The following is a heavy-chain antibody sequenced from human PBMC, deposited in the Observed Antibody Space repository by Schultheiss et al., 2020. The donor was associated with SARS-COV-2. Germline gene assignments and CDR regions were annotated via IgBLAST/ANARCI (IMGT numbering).Heavy chain of an antibody. V-gene: IGHV3-33*08. CDR3: TTDRVDIVAR. J-gene: IGHJ4*02. CDR2: IWYDGSNK. CDR1: GFTFSSYA. D-gene: IGHD5-12*01. Sequence: GGSLRLSCAASGFTFSSYAMSWVRQAPGKGLEWVAVIWYDGSNKYYADSVKGRFTISRDNSKNTLYLQMNSLKTEDTAVYYCTTDRVDIVARWGQGTLVTVSS.